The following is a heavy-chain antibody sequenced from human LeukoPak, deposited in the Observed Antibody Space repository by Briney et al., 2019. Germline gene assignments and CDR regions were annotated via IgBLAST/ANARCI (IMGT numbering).Heavy chain of an antibody. J-gene: IGHJ4*02. V-gene: IGHV3-23*01. CDR1: GFTFRIYV. CDR2: INGGGGST. CDR3: VKDCRRAPAC. D-gene: IGHD2-15*01. Sequence: PGGSLSLSCAASGFTFRIYVMSWARQAPGKGPECVSGINGGGGSTFYAESVTGRFTNSRDNPKNTLFLQMNTLRAEDTAVYYCVKDCRRAPACWGQGTLVTVSS.